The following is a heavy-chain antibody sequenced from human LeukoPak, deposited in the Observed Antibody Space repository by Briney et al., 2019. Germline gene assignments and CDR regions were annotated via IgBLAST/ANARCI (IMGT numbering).Heavy chain of an antibody. CDR2: ISNSSSYT. V-gene: IGHV3-11*06. Sequence: PGGSLRHSCAASGFTFSDYYMSWIRQAPGKGLEWVSYISNSSSYTNYADSVKGRFTISRDNAKNSLYLQMNSLRAEDTAVYYCARVGYCSSTSCYERDYYYYGMDVWGKGTTVTVSS. CDR1: GFTFSDYY. J-gene: IGHJ6*04. D-gene: IGHD2-2*01. CDR3: ARVGYCSSTSCYERDYYYYGMDV.